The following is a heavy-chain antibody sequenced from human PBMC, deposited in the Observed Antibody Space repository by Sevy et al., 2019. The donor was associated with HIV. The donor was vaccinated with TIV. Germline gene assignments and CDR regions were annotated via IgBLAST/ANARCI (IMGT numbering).Heavy chain of an antibody. CDR1: GGSISSYY. Sequence: SETLSLTCTVSGGSISSYYWSWIRQPPGKGLEWIGYIYYSGSTNYNPSLKSQVTISVDTSKNQFSLKLSSVTAADTAVYYCARDRGTRYSSSWLNYYYYMDVWGKGTTVTVSS. CDR2: IYYSGST. J-gene: IGHJ6*03. V-gene: IGHV4-59*01. CDR3: ARDRGTRYSSSWLNYYYYMDV. D-gene: IGHD6-13*01.